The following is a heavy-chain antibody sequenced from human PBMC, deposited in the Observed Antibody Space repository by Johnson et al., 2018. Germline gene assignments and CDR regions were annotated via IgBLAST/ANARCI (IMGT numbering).Heavy chain of an antibody. J-gene: IGHJ6*03. CDR3: ARVGDRTNSYYMDV. Sequence: QEQLQESGPGLVKPSEPLSLTCTVSGGSISSSNHYWGWIRQPPGKGLECIGSIYYIGTSSYNPSLRSRATISIDRSKNQFFLNLSSVTAADTAVYYCARVGDRTNSYYMDVWGKGTTVNV. CDR2: IYYIGTS. CDR1: GGSISSSNHY. D-gene: IGHD3-16*01. V-gene: IGHV4-39*07.